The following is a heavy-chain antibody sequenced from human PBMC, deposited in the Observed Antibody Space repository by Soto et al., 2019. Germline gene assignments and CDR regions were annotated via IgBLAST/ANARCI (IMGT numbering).Heavy chain of an antibody. D-gene: IGHD2-2*01. CDR2: IYYSGRT. CDR3: ARDSRVQLLPDY. Sequence: QVQLQESGPGLVKPSQTLSLTCTVSGGSISSGGYYWSWIRQHPGKGLEWIGYIYYSGRTYYNPSLKSRVTISVDTSKNQFSLKLSSVTAADTAVYDCARDSRVQLLPDYWGQGTLVTVSS. CDR1: GGSISSGGYY. J-gene: IGHJ4*02. V-gene: IGHV4-31*03.